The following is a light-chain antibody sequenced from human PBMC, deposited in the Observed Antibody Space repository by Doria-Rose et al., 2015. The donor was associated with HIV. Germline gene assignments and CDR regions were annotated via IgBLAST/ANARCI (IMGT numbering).Light chain of an antibody. CDR3: HQYGTSWT. CDR2: DGS. V-gene: IGKV3-20*01. Sequence: TQSPGTLSLSPGDRATLSCRASQSFSSTYLAWYQQKPVQAPSLLIYDGSTRATGIPDRFSASGSGTDFTLTINRLEPEDFALYYCHQYGTSWTFGQGTKVEI. CDR1: QSFSSTY. J-gene: IGKJ1*01.